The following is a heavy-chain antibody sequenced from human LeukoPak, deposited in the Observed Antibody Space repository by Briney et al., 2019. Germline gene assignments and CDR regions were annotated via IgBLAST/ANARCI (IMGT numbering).Heavy chain of an antibody. CDR2: ISAYNGNT. Sequence: ASVKVSCKASGYIFTSYGISWVRQAPGQGLEWMGWISAYNGNTNYAQKFQGRVTMTTDTSTSTAYMELRSLRSEDTAVYYCARTVRMYYYGSGANWFDPWGQGTLVTVSS. CDR3: ARTVRMYYYGSGANWFDP. V-gene: IGHV1-18*01. D-gene: IGHD3-10*01. CDR1: GYIFTSYG. J-gene: IGHJ5*02.